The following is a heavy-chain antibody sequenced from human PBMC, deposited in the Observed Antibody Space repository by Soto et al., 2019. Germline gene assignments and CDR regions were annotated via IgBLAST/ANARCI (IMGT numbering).Heavy chain of an antibody. V-gene: IGHV3-23*01. CDR2: ISASGHTT. CDR1: RFTFSYYA. Sequence: LRLSCAASRFTFSYYAMSWVRQAPGKGLEWVSGISASGHTTYYADSVKGRFTISRDNSKNTLYLQMNSLRAEDMALYYCAKDSAYYYDSSGHCFDYWGQGTLVTVSS. CDR3: AKDSAYYYDSSGHCFDY. D-gene: IGHD3-22*01. J-gene: IGHJ4*02.